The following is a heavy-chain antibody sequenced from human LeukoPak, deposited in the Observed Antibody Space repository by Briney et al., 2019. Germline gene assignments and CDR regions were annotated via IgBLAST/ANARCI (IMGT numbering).Heavy chain of an antibody. D-gene: IGHD4-17*01. CDR3: ARPTVTYAFDY. Sequence: SETLSLTCIVSGGSISSSSYYWGWIRQPPGKGLEWIGNIYYSGSTNYNPSLKSRVTISVDTSKNQFSLKLSSVTAADTAVYYCARPTVTYAFDYWGQGTLVTVSS. CDR2: IYYSGST. J-gene: IGHJ4*02. V-gene: IGHV4-39*07. CDR1: GGSISSSSYY.